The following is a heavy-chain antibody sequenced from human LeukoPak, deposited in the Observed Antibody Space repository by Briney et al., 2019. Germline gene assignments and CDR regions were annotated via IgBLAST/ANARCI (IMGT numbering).Heavy chain of an antibody. V-gene: IGHV3-13*01. J-gene: IGHJ6*03. CDR1: GFTFSSYD. Sequence: GGSLRLSCAASGFTFSSYDIHWVRQATGKGLEWVSGIGTAGEIYYPGSVKGRFTISRENAKNSLYLQMNSLRAGDTAVYYCARDPTIAAAGTYYYYYYMDVWGKGTTVTVSS. CDR3: ARDPTIAAAGTYYYYYYMDV. CDR2: IGTAGEI. D-gene: IGHD6-13*01.